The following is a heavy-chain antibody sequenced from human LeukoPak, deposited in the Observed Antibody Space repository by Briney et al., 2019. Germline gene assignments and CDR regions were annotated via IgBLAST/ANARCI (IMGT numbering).Heavy chain of an antibody. D-gene: IGHD3-3*01. CDR1: GFTFSRNG. CDR3: ARDLVEWGGGYFGY. V-gene: IGHV3-48*01. J-gene: IGHJ4*02. Sequence: QPGGSLRLSCAASGFTFSRNGFHWVRQAPGKGLEWISYISSRSTTKYYADSVKGRFTISRDNDKNLLYLQMNSLRAGDTAVYYCARDLVEWGGGYFGYWGQGILVTVSS. CDR2: ISSRSTTK.